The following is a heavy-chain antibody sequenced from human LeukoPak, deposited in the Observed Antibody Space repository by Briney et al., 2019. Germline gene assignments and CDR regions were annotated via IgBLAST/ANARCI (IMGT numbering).Heavy chain of an antibody. CDR2: INPSGGST. V-gene: IGHV1-46*01. CDR1: GYTFTSYY. CDR3: ARDAGYCSSTSCYGGSWFDP. Sequence: GASVKVFCKASGYTFTSYYMHWVRQAPGQGLEWMGIINPSGGSTSYAQKFQGRVTMTRDTSTSTVYMELSSLRSEDTAVYYCARDAGYCSSTSCYGGSWFDPWGQGTLVTVSS. J-gene: IGHJ5*02. D-gene: IGHD2-2*01.